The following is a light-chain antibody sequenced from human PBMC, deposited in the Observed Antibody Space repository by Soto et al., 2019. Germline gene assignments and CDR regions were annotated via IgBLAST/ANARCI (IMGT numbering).Light chain of an antibody. CDR3: QQYDSFSVT. Sequence: DVQMTQSPSTLPASVGDSVTITCRASQSISSWLAWYQQKPGKAPKLLIYKASSLESGVPSRFSGSGSGTEFTLTISSLQPDDFATYYCQQYDSFSVTFGQGTKVDIK. CDR1: QSISSW. CDR2: KAS. V-gene: IGKV1-5*03. J-gene: IGKJ1*01.